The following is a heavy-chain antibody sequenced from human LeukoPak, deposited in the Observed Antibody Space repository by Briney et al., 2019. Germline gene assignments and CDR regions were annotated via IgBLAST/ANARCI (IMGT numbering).Heavy chain of an antibody. CDR3: TRPGRWLQLKKVFDY. Sequence: GGSLRLSCAASGFTVSSNYMSWVRQAPGKGLEWVSVIYSGGSTYYADSVKGRFTISRDNSKNTLYLQMNSLRAEGTAVYYCTRPGRWLQLKKVFDYWGQGTLVTVSS. CDR2: IYSGGST. D-gene: IGHD5-24*01. V-gene: IGHV3-66*01. CDR1: GFTVSSNY. J-gene: IGHJ4*02.